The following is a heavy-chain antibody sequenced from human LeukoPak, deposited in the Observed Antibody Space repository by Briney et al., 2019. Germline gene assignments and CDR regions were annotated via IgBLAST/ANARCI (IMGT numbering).Heavy chain of an antibody. V-gene: IGHV3-21*01. CDR2: ISSSSSYI. Sequence: GGSLRLSCAASGFTFSSYSMNWVRQAPGKGLEWVSSISSSSSYIYYADSVKGRFTISRDNAKNSLYLQMNSLRAEDTAVYYCARDTEYSSSSFILYYYGMDVWGQGTPVTVSS. J-gene: IGHJ6*02. CDR3: ARDTEYSSSSFILYYYGMDV. D-gene: IGHD6-6*01. CDR1: GFTFSSYS.